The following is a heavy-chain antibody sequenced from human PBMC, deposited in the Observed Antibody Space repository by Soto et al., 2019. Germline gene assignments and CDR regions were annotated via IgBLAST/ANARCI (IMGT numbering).Heavy chain of an antibody. CDR1: GDTFSNYA. Sequence: SVKFSCKASGDTFSNYAISWVRQAPGQGLEWMGGIIPILGTPSYAQKFQGRVTITADKSTSTAYMELSSLRSEDTAVYYCARERSRYDRSGYYRPDYWGQGTLVTVSS. J-gene: IGHJ4*02. CDR3: ARERSRYDRSGYYRPDY. V-gene: IGHV1-69*10. D-gene: IGHD3-22*01. CDR2: IIPILGTP.